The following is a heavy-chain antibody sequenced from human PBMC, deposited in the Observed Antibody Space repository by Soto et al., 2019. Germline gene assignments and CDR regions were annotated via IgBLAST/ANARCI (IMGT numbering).Heavy chain of an antibody. J-gene: IGHJ6*02. CDR1: GGTFSSYT. D-gene: IGHD2-15*01. Sequence: GASVKVSCKASGGTFSSYTISWVRQAPGQGLEWIGRIIPILGIANYAQKFQGRVTITADKSTSTAYMELSSLRSEDTAVYYCARGIDEISYHYYGMDVWGQGTTVTGSS. V-gene: IGHV1-69*02. CDR3: ARGIDEISYHYYGMDV. CDR2: IIPILGIA.